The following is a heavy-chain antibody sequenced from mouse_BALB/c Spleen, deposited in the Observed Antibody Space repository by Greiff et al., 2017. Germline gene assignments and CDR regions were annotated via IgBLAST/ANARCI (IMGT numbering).Heavy chain of an antibody. CDR1: GFSLTSYG. J-gene: IGHJ4*01. Sequence: VQLVESGPGLVAPSQSLSITCTVSGFSLTSYGVHWVRQPPGKGLEWLGVIWAGGSTNYNSALMSRLSISKDNSKSQVFLKMNSLQTDDTAMYYCARYYYGSSYDYAMDYWGQGTSVTVSS. CDR2: IWAGGST. V-gene: IGHV2-9*02. CDR3: ARYYYGSSYDYAMDY. D-gene: IGHD1-1*01.